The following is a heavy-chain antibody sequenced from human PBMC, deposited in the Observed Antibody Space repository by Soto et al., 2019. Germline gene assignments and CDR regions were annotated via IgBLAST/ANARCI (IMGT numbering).Heavy chain of an antibody. J-gene: IGHJ5*02. Sequence: DSVKGRFTISRDNSRNILYLQMNSLRAEDTAIYYCAKAAYYYDSSGYPNWFDPWGQGTLVTVSS. D-gene: IGHD3-22*01. CDR3: AKAAYYYDSSGYPNWFDP. V-gene: IGHV3-23*01.